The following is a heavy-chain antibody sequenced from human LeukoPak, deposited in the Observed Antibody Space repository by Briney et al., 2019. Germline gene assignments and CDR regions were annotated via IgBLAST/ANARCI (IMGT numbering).Heavy chain of an antibody. J-gene: IGHJ4*02. D-gene: IGHD5-12*01. CDR1: GYSFTSYW. CDR2: IYPGDSDT. Sequence: GESLKISCKGSGYSFTSYWIGWVRQMPGKGLEWMGTIYPGDSDTRYSPSFQGQVTISADKSISTAYLQWSSLKASDTAMYYCARRIGYSGYDYYFDYWGQGTLVTVSS. V-gene: IGHV5-51*01. CDR3: ARRIGYSGYDYYFDY.